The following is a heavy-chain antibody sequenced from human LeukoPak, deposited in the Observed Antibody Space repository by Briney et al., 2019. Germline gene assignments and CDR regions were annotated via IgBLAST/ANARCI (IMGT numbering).Heavy chain of an antibody. V-gene: IGHV4-4*07. D-gene: IGHD6-13*01. CDR1: GGSISSYY. Sequence: PSETLSLTCTVAGGSISSYYWSWIRQPAGKGREWIGRIYTSGSTNYNPSLKSRVTMSVDTSNNQFSLKLSSVTDADTAVYYCARRLAAAGAFDIWGQGTMVTVSS. J-gene: IGHJ3*02. CDR3: ARRLAAAGAFDI. CDR2: IYTSGST.